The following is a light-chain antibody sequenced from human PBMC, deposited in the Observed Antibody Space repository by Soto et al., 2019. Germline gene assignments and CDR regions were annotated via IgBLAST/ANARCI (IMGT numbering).Light chain of an antibody. CDR1: QSVLYSSNNKNY. Sequence: DIVMTQSPDSLAVSLGERATINCKSSQSVLYSSNNKNYLAWYQQKPGQPTKLLIYWASTRESGVPDRFSGSGSGTDFKLNISSLQAEDVAVYYCQQYYSSPLTFGGGTKVEIK. CDR2: WAS. J-gene: IGKJ4*01. CDR3: QQYYSSPLT. V-gene: IGKV4-1*01.